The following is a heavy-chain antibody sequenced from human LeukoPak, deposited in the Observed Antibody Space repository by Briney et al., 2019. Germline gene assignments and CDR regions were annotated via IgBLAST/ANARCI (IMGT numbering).Heavy chain of an antibody. J-gene: IGHJ4*02. CDR2: FDPEDGET. CDR1: GYTLTELS. Sequence: ATVTVSCKVSGYTLTELSMHWVRQAPGKGLEWMGGFDPEDGETIYAQKFQGRVTMTEDTSTDTAYMELSSLRSEDTAVYYCATEPIVATSETGDYWGQGTLVTVSS. CDR3: ATEPIVATSETGDY. V-gene: IGHV1-24*01. D-gene: IGHD5-12*01.